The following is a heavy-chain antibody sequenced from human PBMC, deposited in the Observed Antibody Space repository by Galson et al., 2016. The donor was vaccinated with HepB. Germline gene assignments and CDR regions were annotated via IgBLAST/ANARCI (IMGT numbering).Heavy chain of an antibody. J-gene: IGHJ6*04. CDR3: AKEIIAVSGVVFEGGLDV. Sequence: SVKVSCKASGYTFTTFDINWVRQAPGQGLEWMGWMNPNSGNTGYAQKFQGRVTMTRNTSTSTAYMELSGLRSEDSAVYYCAKEIIAVSGVVFEGGLDVWGKGTTVIVSS. V-gene: IGHV1-8*01. D-gene: IGHD3-3*01. CDR2: MNPNSGNT. CDR1: GYTFTTFD.